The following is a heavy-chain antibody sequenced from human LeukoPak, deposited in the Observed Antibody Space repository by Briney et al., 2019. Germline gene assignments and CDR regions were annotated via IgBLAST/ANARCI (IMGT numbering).Heavy chain of an antibody. Sequence: SETLSLTCTVSGASIGSYCWSWMRQPPGKGREWISFISQSGIPHYTASIKSRVTISRDTSENQVSLKLSSVTAEDTAVYYCARHDVVAVMGYGMAVWGQGTTVTVSS. V-gene: IGHV4-59*08. CDR2: ISQSGIP. CDR3: ARHDVVAVMGYGMAV. CDR1: GASIGSYC. J-gene: IGHJ6*02. D-gene: IGHD3-16*01.